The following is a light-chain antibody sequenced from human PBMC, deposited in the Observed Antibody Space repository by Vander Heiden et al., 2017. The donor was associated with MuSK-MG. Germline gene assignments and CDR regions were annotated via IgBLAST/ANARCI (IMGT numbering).Light chain of an antibody. Sequence: EIVMTQSPATLSVSPGERATLSCRASQSVSSNLAWYQQKPGQAPRLLIYNTSTRDTGIPARFSGSGSGTEFTLTISSLQSEDFAVYYCQQYNDWPLYTFGQGTKLEI. J-gene: IGKJ2*01. CDR2: NTS. CDR1: QSVSSN. CDR3: QQYNDWPLYT. V-gene: IGKV3-15*01.